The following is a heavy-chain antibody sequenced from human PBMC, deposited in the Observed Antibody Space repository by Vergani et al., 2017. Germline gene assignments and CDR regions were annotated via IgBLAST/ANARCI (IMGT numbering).Heavy chain of an antibody. Sequence: EVQLVESGGGLVKPGGSLRLSCAASGFTFSSYSMNWVRQAPGTGLEWVSSISSSSSYIYYADSVKGRFTISRDNAKNSLYLQMNSLRAEDTAVYYCARAFIVGATNYYYYYVNGGGKGTTVTVSS. D-gene: IGHD1-26*01. CDR1: GFTFSSYS. CDR3: ARAFIVGATNYYYYYVNG. J-gene: IGHJ6*03. V-gene: IGHV3-21*01. CDR2: ISSSSSYI.